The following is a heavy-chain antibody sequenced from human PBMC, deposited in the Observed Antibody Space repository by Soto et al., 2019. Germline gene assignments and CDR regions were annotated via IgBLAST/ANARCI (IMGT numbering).Heavy chain of an antibody. CDR3: ARDPYCYDSSQPAFDY. D-gene: IGHD3-22*01. CDR2: ISAYNGNT. Sequence: ASVKVSCKASGYTFTSYGISWVRQAPGQGLEWMGWISAYNGNTNYAQKLQGRVTMTTDTSTSTAYMELRSLRSDDTAVYYCARDPYCYDSSQPAFDYWGQGTLVTVSS. J-gene: IGHJ4*02. V-gene: IGHV1-18*04. CDR1: GYTFTSYG.